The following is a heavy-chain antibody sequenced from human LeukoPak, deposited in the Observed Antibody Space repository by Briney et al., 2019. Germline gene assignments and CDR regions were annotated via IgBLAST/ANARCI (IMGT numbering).Heavy chain of an antibody. D-gene: IGHD3-10*01. CDR2: ISGSGTT. CDR3: AKDPMVRGSTYDY. J-gene: IGHJ4*02. CDR1: GFTFSKYA. Sequence: GGSLRLSCVASGFTFSKYAMTWVRQAPGKGLEWVSSISGSGTTYYAESVKGRFTVSRDNSKNTLYLQVNSLRGEDTAVYYCAKDPMVRGSTYDYWGQGTLVTVFS. V-gene: IGHV3-23*01.